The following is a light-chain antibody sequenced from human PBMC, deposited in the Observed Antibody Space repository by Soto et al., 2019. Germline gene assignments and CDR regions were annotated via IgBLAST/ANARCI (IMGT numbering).Light chain of an antibody. V-gene: IGLV2-8*01. Sequence: QSVLTQPPSASGSPGQSVTISCTGTRNDIGAYVFVSWYQHHPGKAPKLIIYGVVQRPSGVPDRFSGSKSGNTASLTVSGLQAADEADYYCKSYAGSNTYVFGTGTKVTVL. CDR2: GVV. CDR1: RNDIGAYVF. J-gene: IGLJ1*01. CDR3: KSYAGSNTYV.